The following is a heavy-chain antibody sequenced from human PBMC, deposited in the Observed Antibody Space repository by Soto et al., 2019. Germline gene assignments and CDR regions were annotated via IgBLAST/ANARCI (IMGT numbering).Heavy chain of an antibody. D-gene: IGHD5-18*01. CDR3: ARISGYSYGLPPYFDY. V-gene: IGHV4-59*01. CDR2: IYYSGNT. CDR1: GGSISSYY. J-gene: IGHJ4*02. Sequence: SETLSFTCTVSGGSISSYYWSWIRQPPGKGLEWIGYIYYSGNTNYNPSLKSRVTISVDTSKNQFSLKPSSVTAADTAVYYCARISGYSYGLPPYFDYWGQGTLVTVSP.